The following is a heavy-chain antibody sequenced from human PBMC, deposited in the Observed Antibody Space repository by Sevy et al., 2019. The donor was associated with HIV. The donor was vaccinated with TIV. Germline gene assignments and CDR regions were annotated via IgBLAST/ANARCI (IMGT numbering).Heavy chain of an antibody. Sequence: ASVKVSCKASGGTFSSYAISWVRQGPGQGLEWMGGIIPIFGTANYAQKFQGRVTITADKSTSTAYMELSSLRSEDTAVYYCARVLKSSGPSYFDYWGQGTLVTVSS. V-gene: IGHV1-69*06. CDR1: GGTFSSYA. CDR2: IIPIFGTA. D-gene: IGHD6-19*01. J-gene: IGHJ4*02. CDR3: ARVLKSSGPSYFDY.